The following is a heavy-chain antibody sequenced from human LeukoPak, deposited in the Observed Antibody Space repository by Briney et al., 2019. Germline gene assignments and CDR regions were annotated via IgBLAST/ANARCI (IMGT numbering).Heavy chain of an antibody. V-gene: IGHV4-59*08. CDR1: GASISSYF. Sequence: PSGTLSLTCTVSGASISSYFWTWIRQSPGKGLEWIGYIYYSGSTNYNPSLKSRVTISVDTSKNQFSLKLNSVTAADTAVYYCARYDYGSGYPGSWFDPWGQGTLVTVSS. CDR3: ARYDYGSGYPGSWFDP. CDR2: IYYSGST. J-gene: IGHJ5*02. D-gene: IGHD3-10*01.